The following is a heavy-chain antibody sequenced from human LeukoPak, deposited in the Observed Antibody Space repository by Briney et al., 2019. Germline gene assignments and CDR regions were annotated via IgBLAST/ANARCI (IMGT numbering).Heavy chain of an antibody. V-gene: IGHV3-23*01. Sequence: PGGSLRLSCAASGFTFNSYAMNWVRQAPGKGLEWVSGIIGNGGSAYYADSVKGRFTISRDNSKNTLYLQMNSLRAEDTAVYYCAKHSRAVVVAAKDYWGQGSLVTVSS. D-gene: IGHD2-15*01. CDR1: GFTFNSYA. J-gene: IGHJ4*02. CDR3: AKHSRAVVVAAKDY. CDR2: IIGNGGSA.